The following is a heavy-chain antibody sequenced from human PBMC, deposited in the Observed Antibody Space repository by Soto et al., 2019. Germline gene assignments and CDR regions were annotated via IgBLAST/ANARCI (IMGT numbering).Heavy chain of an antibody. V-gene: IGHV3-20*04. Sequence: EVQLVESGGGVVRPGGSLRLSCAASGFTFDDFGMSWVREAPGKGLEWVAGIKWNGGTIGYADSVKGRFTISRDHAKNSLYLQMSSLRAEDTALYYCARSNYYDDYWSPYDYWGQGTLVTVPS. J-gene: IGHJ4*02. D-gene: IGHD3-3*01. CDR2: IKWNGGTI. CDR3: ARSNYYDDYWSPYDY. CDR1: GFTFDDFG.